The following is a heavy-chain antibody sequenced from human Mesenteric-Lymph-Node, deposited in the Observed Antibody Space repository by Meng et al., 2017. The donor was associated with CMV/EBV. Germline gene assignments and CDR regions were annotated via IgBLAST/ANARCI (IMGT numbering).Heavy chain of an antibody. V-gene: IGHV1-69*02. CDR3: ARVPREGVIAPRRYNWNGGYYYYYGMDV. CDR2: IIPILGIA. Sequence: SVKVSCKASGGTFSSYTISWVRQAPGQGLEWMGRIIPILGIANYAQKFQGRVTITADKSTSTAYMELSSLRSEDTAVHYCARVPREGVIAPRRYNWNGGYYYYYGMDVWGQGTTVTVSS. J-gene: IGHJ6*02. D-gene: IGHD1-20*01. CDR1: GGTFSSYT.